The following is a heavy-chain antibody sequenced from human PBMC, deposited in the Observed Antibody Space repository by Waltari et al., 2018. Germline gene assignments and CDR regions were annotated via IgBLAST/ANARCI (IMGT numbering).Heavy chain of an antibody. CDR2: ISAYNGNT. CDR3: ARVRRYCSGGSCYSRDAFDI. D-gene: IGHD2-15*01. CDR1: GYTFTSYG. Sequence: QVQLVQSGAEVKKPGASVKVSCKASGYTFTSYGISWVRQAPGQGLEWMGWISAYNGNTNYAQKLQGRVTMTTDTSTSTAYMELRSLRSDDTAVYYCARVRRYCSGGSCYSRDAFDIWGQGTMVTVSS. V-gene: IGHV1-18*01. J-gene: IGHJ3*02.